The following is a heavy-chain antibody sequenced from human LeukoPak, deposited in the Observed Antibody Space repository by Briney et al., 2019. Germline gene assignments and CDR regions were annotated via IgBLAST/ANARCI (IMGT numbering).Heavy chain of an antibody. V-gene: IGHV4-59*08. CDR1: GGSTSSYY. CDR2: IYYSGST. CDR3: ARLASGSYGPLTPFDY. Sequence: SETLSLTCTVSGGSTSSYYWSWIRQPPGKGLEWIGDIYYSGSTNYNPSLKSRVTISVDTSKNQFSLRLSSVTAADTAVYYSARLASGSYGPLTPFDYWGQGTLVTVSS. D-gene: IGHD1-26*01. J-gene: IGHJ4*02.